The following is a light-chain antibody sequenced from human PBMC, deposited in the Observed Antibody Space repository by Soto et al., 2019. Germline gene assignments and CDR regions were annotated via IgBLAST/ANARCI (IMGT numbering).Light chain of an antibody. CDR1: QSVSSN. V-gene: IGKV3-11*01. Sequence: EFVLTQSPGPLSLSPGERATLSCRASQSVSSNLAWYQQKPGQAPRPLIYDASKRATGISARFSGSGSGTDFTLTISSLEPEDFAMYYCQQRSNWPVTFGQGTKVEVK. CDR2: DAS. J-gene: IGKJ1*01. CDR3: QQRSNWPVT.